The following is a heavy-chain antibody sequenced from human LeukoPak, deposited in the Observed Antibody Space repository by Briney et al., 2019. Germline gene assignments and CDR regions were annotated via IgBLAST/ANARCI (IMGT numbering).Heavy chain of an antibody. CDR2: IKQDGSEK. CDR1: GFTFSGYW. CDR3: ARDIHTAGPIQH. J-gene: IGHJ1*01. Sequence: GGSLRLSCVASGFTFSGYWMTWVRQAPGKGLEWVANIKQDGSEKFYVDSVKGRFNISRDNAKNSLYLQMNSLRAEDTAVYYCARDIHTAGPIQHWGQGTLVTVSS. D-gene: IGHD6-13*01. V-gene: IGHV3-7*01.